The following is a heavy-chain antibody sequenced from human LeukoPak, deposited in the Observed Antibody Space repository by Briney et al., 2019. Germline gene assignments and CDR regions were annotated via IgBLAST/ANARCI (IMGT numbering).Heavy chain of an antibody. D-gene: IGHD2-2*01. Sequence: SVKVSCKASGGTFGSYAISWVRQAPGQGLEWMGGIIPIFGTANYAQKFQGRVTITADKSTSTAYMELSSLRSEDTAVYYCARERYCSSTSCYFLDYWGQGTLVTVSS. J-gene: IGHJ4*02. V-gene: IGHV1-69*06. CDR2: IIPIFGTA. CDR3: ARERYCSSTSCYFLDY. CDR1: GGTFGSYA.